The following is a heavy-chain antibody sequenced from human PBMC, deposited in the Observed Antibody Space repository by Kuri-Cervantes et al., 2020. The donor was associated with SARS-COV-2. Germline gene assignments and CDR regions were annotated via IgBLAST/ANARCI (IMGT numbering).Heavy chain of an antibody. CDR1: GFTFGDYA. V-gene: IGHV3-21*01. D-gene: IGHD3-22*01. J-gene: IGHJ4*02. CDR2: ISSSSSYI. CDR3: ARDRDSSGYYPRGPYDY. Sequence: GESLKSSCTASGFTFGDYAMNWVRQAPGKGLEWVSSISSSSSYIYYADSVKGRFTISRDNAKNSLYLQMNSLRAEDTAVYYCARDRDSSGYYPRGPYDYWGQGTLVTVSS.